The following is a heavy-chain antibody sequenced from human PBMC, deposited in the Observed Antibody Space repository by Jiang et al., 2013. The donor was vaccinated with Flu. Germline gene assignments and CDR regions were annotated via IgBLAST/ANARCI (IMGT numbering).Heavy chain of an antibody. J-gene: IGHJ4*02. CDR1: GYTFTGYY. V-gene: IGHV1-2*02. CDR2: INPNSGGT. CDR3: ARDMTGYGDYSFDY. D-gene: IGHD4-17*01. Sequence: SVKVSCKASGYTFTGYYMHWVRQAPGQGLEWMGWINPNSGGTNYAQKFQGRVTMTRDTSISTAYMELSRLRSDDTAVYYCARDMTGYGDYSFDYWGQGTLVTVSS.